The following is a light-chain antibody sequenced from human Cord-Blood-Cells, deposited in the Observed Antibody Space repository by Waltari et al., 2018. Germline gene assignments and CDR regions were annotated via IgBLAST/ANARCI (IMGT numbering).Light chain of an antibody. J-gene: IGKJ1*01. CDR1: QSVSSN. V-gene: IGKV3-15*01. CDR2: GAS. CDR3: QQYNNGPGT. Sequence: EIVMTHSPATLSVSPGERAPLSCRASQSVSSNLAWYQQKPGQGPRLLIYGASTRATGIPARFSGSGSEKECTLTIRSLQTEDFAVYYCQQYNNGPGTFGQGTKVEIK.